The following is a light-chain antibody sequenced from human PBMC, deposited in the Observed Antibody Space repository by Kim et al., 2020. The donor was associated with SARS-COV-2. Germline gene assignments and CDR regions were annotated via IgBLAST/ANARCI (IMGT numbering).Light chain of an antibody. Sequence: SATLGDNVTFAGRASQSINNYLTWYQQKPGKAPKALMYHASSLQSGVPSRFSGSGSGTDFTLTISSLQPEDFATYYCQQAYTTPYTFGQGTKLEIK. CDR3: QQAYTTPYT. V-gene: IGKV1-39*01. J-gene: IGKJ2*01. CDR2: HAS. CDR1: QSINNY.